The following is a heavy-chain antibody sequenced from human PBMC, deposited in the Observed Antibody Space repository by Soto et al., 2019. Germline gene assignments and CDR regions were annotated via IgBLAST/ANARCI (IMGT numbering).Heavy chain of an antibody. V-gene: IGHV1-46*01. J-gene: IGHJ6*02. CDR3: ARAYYGTGMYYSLSYYGMDV. Sequence: ASVKVSCKASGYTFPSYYMHWVRQPPGQGLEWMGLINHSGGSTSYAQKFQGRVTMTRDTSTSTVYMELSSLRSEDTAVYYCARAYYGTGMYYSLSYYGMDVWGQGTTVTVSS. D-gene: IGHD3-10*01. CDR1: GYTFPSYY. CDR2: INHSGGST.